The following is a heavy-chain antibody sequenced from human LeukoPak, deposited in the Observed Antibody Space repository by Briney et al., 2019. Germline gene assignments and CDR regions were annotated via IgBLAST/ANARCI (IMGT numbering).Heavy chain of an antibody. CDR2: INRDGIST. CDR1: GFTFSSYW. D-gene: IGHD6-19*01. Sequence: PGGSLRLSCAASGFTFSSYWMHWVRQSPGKGLVWVSRINRDGISTSYADSVKGRFTISRDNAKNTLYLQMNSLRAEDTAVYYCARVWGSGIIDYWGQGTLVTVSS. CDR3: ARVWGSGIIDY. V-gene: IGHV3-74*01. J-gene: IGHJ4*02.